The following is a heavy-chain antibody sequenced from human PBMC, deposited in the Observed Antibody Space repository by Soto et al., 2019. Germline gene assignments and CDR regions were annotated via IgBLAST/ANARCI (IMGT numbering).Heavy chain of an antibody. Sequence: SETLSLTCAVSGGSFSGYYWTWIRQPPGKGLDWIGEISHSGGTSYNPSLKSPVSISLDTSTNQFSLKLSSVTVADTAVYYCARDGRAVGGYYYAMDVWGQGTTVTVSS. CDR2: ISHSGGT. CDR1: GGSFSGYY. J-gene: IGHJ6*02. D-gene: IGHD6-19*01. CDR3: ARDGRAVGGYYYAMDV. V-gene: IGHV4-34*01.